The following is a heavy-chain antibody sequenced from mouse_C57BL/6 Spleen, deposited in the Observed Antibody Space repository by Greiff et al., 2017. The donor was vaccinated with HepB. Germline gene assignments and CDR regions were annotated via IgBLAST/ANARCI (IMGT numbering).Heavy chain of an antibody. CDR3: ARSLYGNPMDY. Sequence: EVQVVESGPVLVKPGASVKMSCKASGYTFTDYYMNWVKQSHGKSLEWIGVINPYNGGTSYNQKFKGKATLTVDKSSSTAYMELNSLTSEDSAVYYCARSLYGNPMDYWGQGTSVTVSS. J-gene: IGHJ4*01. CDR2: INPYNGGT. D-gene: IGHD2-1*01. V-gene: IGHV1-19*01. CDR1: GYTFTDYY.